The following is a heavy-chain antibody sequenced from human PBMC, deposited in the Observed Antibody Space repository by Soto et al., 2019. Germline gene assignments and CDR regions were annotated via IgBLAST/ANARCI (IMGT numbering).Heavy chain of an antibody. J-gene: IGHJ6*03. CDR2: IKQDGSEK. CDR1: GFIFSSYW. V-gene: IGHV3-7*01. CDR3: AGGCGRASWPYYMEV. Sequence: EVQLVESGGGLVQPGGPLRLSCAASGFIFSSYWMSWVRQAPGKGLEWVATIKQDGSEKHSVDSVKGRVIISRDNAKNSLFRQMSSLRAEETAVYYGAGGCGRASWPYYMEVWGKGTTVTVSS. D-gene: IGHD2-2*01.